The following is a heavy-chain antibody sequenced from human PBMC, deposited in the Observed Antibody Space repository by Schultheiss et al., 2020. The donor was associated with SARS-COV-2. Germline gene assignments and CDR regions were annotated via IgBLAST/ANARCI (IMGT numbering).Heavy chain of an antibody. CDR1: GYTFTSYG. J-gene: IGHJ4*02. CDR3: ARGRYSSGWYSLDY. D-gene: IGHD6-19*01. V-gene: IGHV1-18*01. Sequence: ASVKVSCKASGYTFTSYGISWVRQAPGQGLEWMGWISAYNGSTHYAQKLQGRITMTTDTSTSTAYMELRSLRSDDTAVFYCARGRYSSGWYSLDYWGQGTLVTVSS. CDR2: ISAYNGST.